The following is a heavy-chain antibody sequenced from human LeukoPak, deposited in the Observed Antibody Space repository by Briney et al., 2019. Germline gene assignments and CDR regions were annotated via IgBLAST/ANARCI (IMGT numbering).Heavy chain of an antibody. CDR2: IYYSGGT. Sequence: SETLSLTCTVSGGSISSYYWSWIRQPPGKGLEWIGYIYYSGGTNYNPSHKSRVTISVDTSKNQFSLKLSSVTAADTAVYYCARDHEDPYYFDYWGQGTLVTVSS. CDR3: ARDHEDPYYFDY. V-gene: IGHV4-59*01. CDR1: GGSISSYY. J-gene: IGHJ4*02.